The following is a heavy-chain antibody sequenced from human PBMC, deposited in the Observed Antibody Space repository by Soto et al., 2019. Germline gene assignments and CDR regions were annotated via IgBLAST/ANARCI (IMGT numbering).Heavy chain of an antibody. D-gene: IGHD5-18*01. CDR2: ISGSGGST. Sequence: EVQLLESGGGLVQPGGSLRLSCAASRFTFSSYTMSWVRQAPGMGLEWVSGISGSGGSTYYADFVKGRFTISRDNSKNTLYLPMHSLRDEDTAVYYCAKDRGYSYGYDAFDMWGQGTMVTVSS. CDR3: AKDRGYSYGYDAFDM. CDR1: RFTFSSYT. J-gene: IGHJ3*02. V-gene: IGHV3-23*01.